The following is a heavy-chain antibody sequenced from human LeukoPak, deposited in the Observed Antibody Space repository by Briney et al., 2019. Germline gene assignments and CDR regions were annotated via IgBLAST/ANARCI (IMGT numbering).Heavy chain of an antibody. CDR3: ASLYGSGSYYNYYGMDV. V-gene: IGHV1-69*04. CDR1: GGTFSSYA. J-gene: IGHJ6*02. CDR2: IIPILGIA. Sequence: SVKLSCKASGGTFSSYAISWVRHAPGPGLEWMGRIIPILGIANYAQKFQGRVTITADKSTSTAYMELSSLRSEDTAVYYCASLYGSGSYYNYYGMDVWGQGTTVTVSS. D-gene: IGHD3-10*01.